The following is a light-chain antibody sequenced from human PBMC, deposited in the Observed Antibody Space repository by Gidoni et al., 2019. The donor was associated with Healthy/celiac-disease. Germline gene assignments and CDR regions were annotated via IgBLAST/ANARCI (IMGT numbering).Light chain of an antibody. Sequence: DIQMTQSPSTLSASVGDRVTITGRASQSISSWLAWYQQQPGKAPKLLIYKASSLESGVPSRFSGSGSGTEFTLTISSLQPDDFATYYYQQYNSYPWTCGQGTRVEIK. V-gene: IGKV1-5*03. CDR1: QSISSW. CDR2: KAS. J-gene: IGKJ1*01. CDR3: QQYNSYPWT.